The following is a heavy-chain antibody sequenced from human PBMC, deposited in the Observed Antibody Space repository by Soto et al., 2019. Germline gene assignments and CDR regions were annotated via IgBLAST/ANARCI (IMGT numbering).Heavy chain of an antibody. V-gene: IGHV3-15*07. Sequence: PGGSLRLSCAASGFTFSNAWMNWVRQAPGKGLEWVGRIKSKTDGGTTDYAAPVKGRFTISRDDSKNTLYLQMNSLKTEDTAVYYCTTVGSGFYCSGGSCYPDYYYYYGMDVWGQGTTVTVSS. CDR3: TTVGSGFYCSGGSCYPDYYYYYGMDV. CDR1: GFTFSNAW. J-gene: IGHJ6*02. D-gene: IGHD2-15*01. CDR2: IKSKTDGGTT.